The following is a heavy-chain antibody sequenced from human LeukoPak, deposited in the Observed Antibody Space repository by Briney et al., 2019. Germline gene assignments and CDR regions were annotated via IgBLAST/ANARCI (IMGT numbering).Heavy chain of an antibody. V-gene: IGHV4-61*02. CDR1: GGSISSGSYY. J-gene: IGHJ4*02. D-gene: IGHD3-10*01. CDR2: IYTSGST. CDR3: ARALNYYGSANYFDY. Sequence: PSETLSLTCTVSGGSISSGSYYWSWIRQPAGKGLEWIGRIYTSGSTNYNPSLKSRVTISVDTSKNQFSLKLSSVTAADTAVHYCARALNYYGSANYFDYWGQGTLVTVSS.